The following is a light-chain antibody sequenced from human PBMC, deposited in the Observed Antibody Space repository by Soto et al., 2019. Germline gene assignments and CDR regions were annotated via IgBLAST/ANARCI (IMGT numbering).Light chain of an antibody. CDR3: QTWGTGIHVV. CDR2: LNSDGSH. CDR1: SGHSSYA. Sequence: QAVVTQSPSASASLGASVKLTCTLNSGHSSYAIAWHQQQPEKGPRYLMKLNSDGSHSKGDGIPDRFSGSSSGAERYLTISSLQSEDEADYYCQTWGTGIHVVFGGGTKLTVL. V-gene: IGLV4-69*01. J-gene: IGLJ2*01.